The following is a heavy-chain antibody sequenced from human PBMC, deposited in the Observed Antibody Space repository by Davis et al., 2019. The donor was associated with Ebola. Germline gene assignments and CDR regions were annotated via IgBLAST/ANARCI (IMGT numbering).Heavy chain of an antibody. CDR2: TIPIFGTA. CDR3: ARGGGVVVAASFDL. D-gene: IGHD2-15*01. V-gene: IGHV1-69*13. CDR1: GGTFSSYA. Sequence: SVKVSCKASGGTFSSYAISWVRQAPGQGLEWMGGTIPIFGTANYAQKFQGRVTITADESTSTAYMELSSLRSEDTAVYYCARGGGVVVAASFDLWGRGTLVTVSS. J-gene: IGHJ2*01.